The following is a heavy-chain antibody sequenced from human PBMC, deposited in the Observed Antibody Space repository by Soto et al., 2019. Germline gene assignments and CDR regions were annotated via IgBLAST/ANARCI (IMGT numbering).Heavy chain of an antibody. CDR3: AREDDYGDYEGWFDP. V-gene: IGHV4-59*01. Sequence: SETLSLTCTASGGSISSYYWSWIRQPPGKGLEWIGYIYYSGSTNYNPSLKSRVTISVDTSKNQFSLKLSSVTAADTAVYYCAREDDYGDYEGWFDPWGQGTLVTVSS. CDR1: GGSISSYY. D-gene: IGHD4-17*01. CDR2: IYYSGST. J-gene: IGHJ5*02.